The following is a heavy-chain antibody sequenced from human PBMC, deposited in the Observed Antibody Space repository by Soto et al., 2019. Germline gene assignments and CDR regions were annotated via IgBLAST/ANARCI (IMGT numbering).Heavy chain of an antibody. J-gene: IGHJ5*02. D-gene: IGHD6-19*01. CDR1: GVAVTIKKMC. V-gene: IGHV2-70*01. CDR3: ARSQQWRGLDP. Sequence: SGVAVTIKKMCVSWIRQPPGKALEWLALIDWDDDKYYSTSLKTRLTISKDTSKNQVVLTMTNMDPVDTATYYCARSQQWRGLDPWGQGTLVTVSS. CDR2: IDWDDDK.